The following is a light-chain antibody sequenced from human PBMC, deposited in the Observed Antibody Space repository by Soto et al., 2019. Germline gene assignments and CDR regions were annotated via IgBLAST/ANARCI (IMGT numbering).Light chain of an antibody. V-gene: IGKV3-20*01. J-gene: IGKJ2*01. CDR3: QQFGSSQYT. Sequence: EIVLTQSPGTLSLSPGERATLSCRASQSVSSLNLAWYQQKPGQAPRLLIYGASSRATGIPARFSGSGSGTDFILTISRLEPEYFVVYYCQQFGSSQYTFGQGTKLEI. CDR2: GAS. CDR1: QSVSSLN.